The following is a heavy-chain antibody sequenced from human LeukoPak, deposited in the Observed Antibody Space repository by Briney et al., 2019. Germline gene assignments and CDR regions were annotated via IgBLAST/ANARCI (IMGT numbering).Heavy chain of an antibody. Sequence: GGTLRLSCAASGFTFSSYGMSWVRQAPGKGLEWVSAISGSGGSTYYADSVRGRFTISRDNSRSMVWLQMNSLTAEDTAMYYCGRDLNWGAFDIRGLGTLVTVSS. V-gene: IGHV3-23*01. CDR1: GFTFSSYG. D-gene: IGHD7-27*01. J-gene: IGHJ3*02. CDR2: ISGSGGST. CDR3: GRDLNWGAFDI.